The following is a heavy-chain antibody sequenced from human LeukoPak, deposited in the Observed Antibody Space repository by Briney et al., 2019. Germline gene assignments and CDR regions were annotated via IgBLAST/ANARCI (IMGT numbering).Heavy chain of an antibody. CDR1: GFTFDDYG. D-gene: IGHD1-7*01. Sequence: GSLRLSCAASGFTFDDYGMTWVRQAPGKGLEWVSGINWNGGSTGYADSVKGRFTISRDNAKNSLYLQMNSLRAEDTALYYCARAGLYNWNYEGTTYFDFWGQGTLVTVSA. V-gene: IGHV3-20*04. J-gene: IGHJ4*02. CDR3: ARAGLYNWNYEGTTYFDF. CDR2: INWNGGST.